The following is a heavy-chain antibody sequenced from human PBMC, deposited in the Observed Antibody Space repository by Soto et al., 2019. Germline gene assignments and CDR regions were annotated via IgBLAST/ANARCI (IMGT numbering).Heavy chain of an antibody. V-gene: IGHV3-74*01. CDR3: ARDRGWSLFDY. D-gene: IGHD6-19*01. Sequence: EVQLVESGGGLVQPGGPLRLSCAASGFTFSSYWMYWVRQAPGKGLVWVSRTNSDGSDTSYADSVKGRFTISRDNAKNTLYLQMNSLRAEDTAVYYCARDRGWSLFDYWGQGTLVTVSS. CDR2: TNSDGSDT. CDR1: GFTFSSYW. J-gene: IGHJ4*02.